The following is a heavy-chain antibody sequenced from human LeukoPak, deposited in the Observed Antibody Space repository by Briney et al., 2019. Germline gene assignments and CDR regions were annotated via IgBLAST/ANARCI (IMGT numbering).Heavy chain of an antibody. V-gene: IGHV3-23*01. CDR2: FSGSGGTT. Sequence: PGGSLRLSCAASGFTFSSYAMNWDRQAPGRGLEWVSGFSGSGGTTYYADSVKGQFTISRDNSKNTLYLQMNSLRAEDTAVYYCANGNRCTSPNCLGYYYFYMDVWGKGTTVTVSS. D-gene: IGHD2-8*01. J-gene: IGHJ6*03. CDR3: ANGNRCTSPNCLGYYYFYMDV. CDR1: GFTFSSYA.